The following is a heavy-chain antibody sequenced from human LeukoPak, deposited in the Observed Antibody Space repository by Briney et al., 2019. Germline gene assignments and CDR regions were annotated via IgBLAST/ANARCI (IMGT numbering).Heavy chain of an antibody. CDR3: AREIYSTTWSAMFDS. D-gene: IGHD2-2*01. CDR1: GFKFRSYG. Sequence: PGGSLRLSCAASGFKFRSYGMHWVRQAPGQGLDWVAVIWHDGSNQHYKESVKGRFTISRDNSNNTLYLEMTDVRAEDTGVYYCAREIYSTTWSAMFDSWGPGISVTVSS. CDR2: IWHDGSNQ. J-gene: IGHJ4*02. V-gene: IGHV3-33*01.